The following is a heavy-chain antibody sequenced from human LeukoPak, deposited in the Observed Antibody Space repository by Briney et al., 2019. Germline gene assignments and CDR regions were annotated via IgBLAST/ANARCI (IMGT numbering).Heavy chain of an antibody. J-gene: IGHJ4*02. Sequence: GGSLRLSCAASGFTFSSYTMSWVSQAPGKGLEWVSGISGSGGSTYYADSVKGRFTISRDTSKNTLYLQMNSLRAEDTAVYYCAKVENTARGYFDYWGQGTLVTVSS. D-gene: IGHD5-18*01. CDR3: AKVENTARGYFDY. V-gene: IGHV3-23*01. CDR1: GFTFSSYT. CDR2: ISGSGGST.